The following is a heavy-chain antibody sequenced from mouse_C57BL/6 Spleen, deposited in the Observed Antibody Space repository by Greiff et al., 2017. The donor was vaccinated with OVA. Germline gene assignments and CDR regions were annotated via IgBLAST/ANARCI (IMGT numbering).Heavy chain of an antibody. J-gene: IGHJ3*01. D-gene: IGHD2-3*01. CDR1: GFTFSDFY. V-gene: IGHV7-1*01. CDR2: SRNKANDYTT. CDR3: ARDEGLLLFAY. Sequence: DVKLVESGGGLVQSGRSLRLSCATSGFTFSDFYMEWVRQAPGKGLEWIAASRNKANDYTTEYSASVKGRFIVSRDTSQSILYLQMNALRAEDTAIYYCARDEGLLLFAYWGQGTLVTVSA.